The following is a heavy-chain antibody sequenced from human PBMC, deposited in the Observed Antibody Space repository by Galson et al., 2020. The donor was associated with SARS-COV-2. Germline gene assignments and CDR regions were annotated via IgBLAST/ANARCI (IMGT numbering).Heavy chain of an antibody. V-gene: IGHV4-39*01. J-gene: IGHJ3*02. CDR3: ARLPYYYDSSYAFDI. D-gene: IGHD3-22*01. CDR2: IYYSGST. CDR1: GGSIRSSSYY. Sequence: SETLSLTCTVSGGSIRSSSYYWGWIRQPPGKGLEWIGSIYYSGSTYYNPSLKSRVTISVDTSKNQFSLKLSSVTAADTAVYYCARLPYYYDSSYAFDIWGQGTMVTVSS.